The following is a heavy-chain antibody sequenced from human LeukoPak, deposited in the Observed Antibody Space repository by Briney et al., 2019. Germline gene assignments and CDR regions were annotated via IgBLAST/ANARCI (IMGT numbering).Heavy chain of an antibody. CDR3: ARDVKGGNFDY. CDR1: GFTFTNYW. V-gene: IGHV3-7*01. Sequence: PGGSLRLSCAASGFTFTNYWMSWVRQAPGKGLEWVANIKKDGSEKYYVDSVKGRFTISRDNAKNSLYLQMNSLRVEDTAVYYCARDVKGGNFDYWGQGTLVTVSS. CDR2: IKKDGSEK. D-gene: IGHD3-16*01. J-gene: IGHJ4*02.